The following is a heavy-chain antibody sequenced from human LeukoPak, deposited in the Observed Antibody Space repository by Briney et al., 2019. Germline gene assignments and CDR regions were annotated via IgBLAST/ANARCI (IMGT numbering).Heavy chain of an antibody. CDR2: IWFDGSNK. CDR3: ARGGGDDAFDI. CDR1: GFTFSNYG. V-gene: IGHV3-33*01. D-gene: IGHD3-10*01. Sequence: QPGRSLRLSCAASGFTFSNYGMHWVRQAPGKGLEWVAVIWFDGSNKYYADSVKGRFTISRNNSKSTLYLQLNSLRAEDTAVYYCARGGGDDAFDIWGQGTMVTVSS. J-gene: IGHJ3*02.